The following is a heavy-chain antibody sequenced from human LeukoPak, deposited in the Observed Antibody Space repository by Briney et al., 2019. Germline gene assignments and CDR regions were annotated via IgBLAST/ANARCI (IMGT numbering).Heavy chain of an antibody. D-gene: IGHD1-7*01. V-gene: IGHV4-61*01. J-gene: IGHJ3*01. Sequence: SETLSLTCTVSGGSVSSGSYYWSWIRQPPGKGLEWIGYIYYSGSTNYNPSLKSRVTISVGMSKNQFSLRLSSVTTADTAVYYCARVPGGGTAANWGQGTMVTVSS. CDR1: GGSVSSGSYY. CDR3: ARVPGGGTAAN. CDR2: IYYSGST.